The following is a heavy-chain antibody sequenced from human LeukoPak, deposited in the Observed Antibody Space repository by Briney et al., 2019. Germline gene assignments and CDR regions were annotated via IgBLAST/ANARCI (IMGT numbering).Heavy chain of an antibody. CDR1: GYTFNTYW. D-gene: IGHD6-6*01. V-gene: IGHV5-51*04. Sequence: GESLKTSFKGTGYTFNTYWIGWVRQMPGKGLEWMGIIYPGDSDTRYSPSFQGQVTISADKPLSTAYLQWGSLKASDTAMYYCAREGRSSSPMDYWGQGTLVTVSS. CDR2: IYPGDSDT. J-gene: IGHJ4*02. CDR3: AREGRSSSPMDY.